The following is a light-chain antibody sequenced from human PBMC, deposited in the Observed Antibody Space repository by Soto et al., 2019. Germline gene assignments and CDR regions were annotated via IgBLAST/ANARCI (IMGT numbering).Light chain of an antibody. V-gene: IGKV3-15*01. CDR3: QQYDNWPPLT. CDR1: QSIRSN. J-gene: IGKJ4*01. Sequence: EIVMTQSPATLSVSPGERATLSCRASQSIRSNLAWYQQKPGQAPRLLIYEASNRATGVPDRFSGSGSGTEFTLTISSLQSEDFAVYYCQQYDNWPPLTFGGGTKVDIK. CDR2: EAS.